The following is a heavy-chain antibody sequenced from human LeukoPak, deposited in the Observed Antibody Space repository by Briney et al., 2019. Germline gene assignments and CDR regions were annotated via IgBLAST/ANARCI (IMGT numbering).Heavy chain of an antibody. V-gene: IGHV1-3*01. Sequence: ASVKVSCKASGYTFTSYAMHWVRQAPGQRLEWMGWINAGNGNTKYSQKFQGRVTITRDTSASTAYMELSSLRSEDTAVYYCARGYCSGGSCYSRGRGNSELDYWGQGTLVTVSS. D-gene: IGHD2-15*01. CDR2: INAGNGNT. CDR1: GYTFTSYA. J-gene: IGHJ4*02. CDR3: ARGYCSGGSCYSRGRGNSELDY.